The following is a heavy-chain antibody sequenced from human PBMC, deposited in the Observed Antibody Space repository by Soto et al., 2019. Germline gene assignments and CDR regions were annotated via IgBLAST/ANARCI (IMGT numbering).Heavy chain of an antibody. J-gene: IGHJ4*02. CDR2: IWYDGSNK. D-gene: IGHD6-13*01. V-gene: IGHV3-33*01. Sequence: GGSLRLSCAASGFTFSSYGMHWVRQAPGKGLEWVAVIWYDGSNKYYADSVKGRFTISRDNSKNTLYLQMNSLRAEDTAVYYCASARSAAAGPFDYWGQGTLVTAPQ. CDR1: GFTFSSYG. CDR3: ASARSAAAGPFDY.